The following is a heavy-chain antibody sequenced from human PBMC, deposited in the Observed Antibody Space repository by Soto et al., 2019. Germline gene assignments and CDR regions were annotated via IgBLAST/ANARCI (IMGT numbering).Heavy chain of an antibody. CDR3: ARERGGGWLDY. J-gene: IGHJ4*02. Sequence: QVQLVQSGAEVKKPGASVKVSGKPSGYTFISYDINWVRKATGQGLEWMGWMNPNSGITGYPQKFQGRVTMTRNNSISTAYMELSSLRSEDTAVYYCARERGGGWLDYWVQGTLVSVYS. CDR2: MNPNSGIT. CDR1: GYTFISYD. D-gene: IGHD6-19*01. V-gene: IGHV1-8*02.